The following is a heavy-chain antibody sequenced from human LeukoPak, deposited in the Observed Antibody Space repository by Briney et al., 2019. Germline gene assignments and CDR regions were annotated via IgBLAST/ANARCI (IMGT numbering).Heavy chain of an antibody. CDR2: ISWNSGSI. CDR1: GFTFSHYG. D-gene: IGHD5-12*01. J-gene: IGHJ6*02. CDR3: AKDIGSGYERYYYGMDV. Sequence: GGSLRLSCAGSGFTFSHYGMSWVRQAPGKGLEWVSGISWNSGSIGYADSVKGRFTISRDNAKNSLYLQMNSLRAEDTALYYCAKDIGSGYERYYYGMDVWGQGTTVTVSS. V-gene: IGHV3-9*01.